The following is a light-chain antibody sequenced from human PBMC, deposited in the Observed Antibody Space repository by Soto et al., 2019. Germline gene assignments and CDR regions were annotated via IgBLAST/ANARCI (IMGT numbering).Light chain of an antibody. CDR3: QQYNNWPQT. Sequence: EIVLTQSPATLSLSPGDRATLSCRASESVSSNLAWYQQTPGQAPRLLIYGASTRATGIPARFSGSGSETEFTLTISSLQSEDFAVYYCQQYNNWPQTFGQGTKVDIK. J-gene: IGKJ1*01. CDR2: GAS. V-gene: IGKV3-15*01. CDR1: ESVSSN.